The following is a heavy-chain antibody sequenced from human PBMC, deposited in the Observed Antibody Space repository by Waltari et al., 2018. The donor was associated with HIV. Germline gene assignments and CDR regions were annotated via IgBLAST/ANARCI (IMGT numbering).Heavy chain of an antibody. J-gene: IGHJ4*02. Sequence: QVQLQESGPGLVKPSQTLSLTCVVSGGSINNGNYYWNWIRQPAGKRPEWIAHIYFSGDPNYNPSLKSRLTISVDTSKNQFSLKLSSVTAADTAVYYCARRQRSGSYSRGFDSWGQGALVTVSS. CDR2: IYFSGDP. CDR3: ARRQRSGSYSRGFDS. D-gene: IGHD1-26*01. V-gene: IGHV4-61*02. CDR1: GGSINNGNYY.